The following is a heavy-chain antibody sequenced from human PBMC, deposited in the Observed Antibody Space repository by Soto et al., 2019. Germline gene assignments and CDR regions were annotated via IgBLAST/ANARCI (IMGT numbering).Heavy chain of an antibody. CDR3: VKGEYYYDSSGYYPFDY. CDR1: GFTFSSYA. V-gene: IGHV3-64D*06. J-gene: IGHJ4*02. CDR2: ISTNGGST. D-gene: IGHD3-22*01. Sequence: GSLRLSCSASGFTFSSYAMHWVRQAPGKGLEYVSSISTNGGSTHYADSVKGRFTISRDNSKNTQYLQVSSLRADDTAVYYCVKGEYYYDSSGYYPFDYWGQGTLVTVSS.